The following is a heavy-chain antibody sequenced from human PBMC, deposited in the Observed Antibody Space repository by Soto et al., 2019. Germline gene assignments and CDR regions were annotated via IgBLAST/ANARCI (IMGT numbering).Heavy chain of an antibody. Sequence: SETLSLTCTVSGGSISSGGYYWSWIRQHPGKGLEWIVYIYYSGSTYYNPSLKSRVTISVDTSKNQFSLKLSSVTAADTAVYYCARGSYDILTGYPRTYFDYWGQGTLVTVSS. CDR2: IYYSGST. D-gene: IGHD3-9*01. V-gene: IGHV4-31*03. CDR1: GGSISSGGYY. J-gene: IGHJ4*02. CDR3: ARGSYDILTGYPRTYFDY.